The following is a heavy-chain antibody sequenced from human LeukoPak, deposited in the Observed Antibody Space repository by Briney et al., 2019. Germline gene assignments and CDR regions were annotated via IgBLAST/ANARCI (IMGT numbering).Heavy chain of an antibody. J-gene: IGHJ4*02. D-gene: IGHD1-26*01. CDR1: GGSLSSTSTY. Sequence: SETLSLTCTVSGGSLSSTSTYWGWIRQPPGKGLEWIGYIHYGGNTNYNPSLKSRVTISFDTSKNQFSLNLISATAADTAVYYCARLPGGYWGQGTLVIVSS. V-gene: IGHV4-39*01. CDR3: ARLPGGY. CDR2: IHYGGNT.